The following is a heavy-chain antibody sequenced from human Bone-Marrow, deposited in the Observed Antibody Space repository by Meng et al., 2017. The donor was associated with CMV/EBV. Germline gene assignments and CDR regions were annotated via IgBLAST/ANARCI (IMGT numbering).Heavy chain of an antibody. CDR3: ARGRCSTTSCYEVDY. V-gene: IGHV1-18*01. D-gene: IGHD2-2*01. J-gene: IGHJ4*02. CDR1: GYTFTSYG. Sequence: SGYTFTSYGISWVRQAPGQGLEWMGWISVYNGNTNYAQNLQGRVTMTTDTSTSTAYMELRSLRSDDTAVFYCARGRCSTTSCYEVDYWGQGTLVTVSS. CDR2: ISVYNGNT.